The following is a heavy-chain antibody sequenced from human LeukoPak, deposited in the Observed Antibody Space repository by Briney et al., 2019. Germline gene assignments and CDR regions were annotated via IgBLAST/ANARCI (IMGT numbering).Heavy chain of an antibody. CDR3: ASLARTSSSSGTD. Sequence: SETLSLTCAVYGGSFSGYYWSWIRQPPGKGLEWIGEINHSGSTNYNPSLKSRVTISVDTSKNQFSLKLSSVTAADTAVYYCASLARTSSSSGTDWGQGTLVTVSS. V-gene: IGHV4-34*01. CDR2: INHSGST. D-gene: IGHD6-6*01. J-gene: IGHJ4*02. CDR1: GGSFSGYY.